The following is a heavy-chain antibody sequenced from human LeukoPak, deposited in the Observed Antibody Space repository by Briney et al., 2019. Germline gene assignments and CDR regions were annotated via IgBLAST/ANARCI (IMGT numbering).Heavy chain of an antibody. D-gene: IGHD1-1*01. CDR2: IIPIFGTA. CDR1: GYTFTGYY. CDR3: ASATTGRDAFDI. J-gene: IGHJ3*02. V-gene: IGHV1-69*13. Sequence: ASVKVSCKASGYTFTGYYMHWVRQAPGQGLEWMGGIIPIFGTANYAQKFQGRVTITADESTSTAYMELSSLRSEDTAVYYCASATTGRDAFDIWGQGTMVTVSS.